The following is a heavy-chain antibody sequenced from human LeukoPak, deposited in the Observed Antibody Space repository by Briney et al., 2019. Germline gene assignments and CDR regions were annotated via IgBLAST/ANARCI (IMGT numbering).Heavy chain of an antibody. D-gene: IGHD3-10*01. CDR2: ISGSGGST. Sequence: PGTSLGLSFAAPGFALRSYARRSAHQATGKGLERVSAISGSGGSTYYADSVKGRFTISRDNSKNTLYLQMNSLRAEDTAVYYCAKDPGVTMVRGVYFDYWGQGTLVTVSS. J-gene: IGHJ4*02. CDR3: AKDPGVTMVRGVYFDY. CDR1: GFALRSYA. V-gene: IGHV3-23*01.